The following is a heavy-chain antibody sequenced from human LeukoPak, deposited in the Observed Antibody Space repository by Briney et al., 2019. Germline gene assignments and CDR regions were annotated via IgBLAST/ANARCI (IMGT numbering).Heavy chain of an antibody. CDR2: IYPGDSDT. CDR3: ARLHSSSADPYYFDY. Sequence: GESLKISCKGSGYSFTSYWIGWVRQMPGKGLEWMGIIYPGDSDTRYSPSFQGQVTISADKSISTAYLQWSSLKASDTAMYYCARLHSSSADPYYFDYWGQGTLVTVSS. D-gene: IGHD6-6*01. CDR1: GYSFTSYW. V-gene: IGHV5-51*01. J-gene: IGHJ4*02.